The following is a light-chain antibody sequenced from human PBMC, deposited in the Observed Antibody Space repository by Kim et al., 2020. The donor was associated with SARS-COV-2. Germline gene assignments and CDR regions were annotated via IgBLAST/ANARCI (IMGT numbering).Light chain of an antibody. CDR3: QHSHRTPCT. CDR1: HGVFNY. J-gene: IGKJ2*02. CDR2: SGS. Sequence: AATADRVTITCRASHGVFNYLDWYQQKPGQAPKNLISSGSNLDSGVPARFSGSGSGTDFTLTISRLEPEDFGVYYCQHSHRTPCTFGQGTKVDIK. V-gene: IGKV1-39*01.